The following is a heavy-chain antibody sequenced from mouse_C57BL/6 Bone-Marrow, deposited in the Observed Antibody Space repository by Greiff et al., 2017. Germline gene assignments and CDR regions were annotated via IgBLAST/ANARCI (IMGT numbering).Heavy chain of an antibody. D-gene: IGHD1-1*01. CDR3: TTSGSSYWYFDV. J-gene: IGHJ1*03. CDR1: GFNIKDDY. CDR2: IDPENGDT. Sequence: EVQGVESGAELVRPGASVKLSCTASGFNIKDDYMHWVKQRPEQGLEWIGWIDPENGDTEYASKFQGKATITADTSSNTAYLQLSSLTSEDTAVYYCTTSGSSYWYFDVWGTGTTVTVSS. V-gene: IGHV14-4*01.